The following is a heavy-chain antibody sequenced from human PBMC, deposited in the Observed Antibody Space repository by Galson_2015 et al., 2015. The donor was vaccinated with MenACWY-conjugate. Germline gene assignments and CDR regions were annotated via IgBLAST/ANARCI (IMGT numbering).Heavy chain of an antibody. CDR3: ASQALRAAAGYED. V-gene: IGHV5-10-1*01. J-gene: IGHJ4*02. D-gene: IGHD6-13*01. Sequence: DPSDSYTNYSPSFQGHVTISADKSISTAYLQWSSLKASDTAMYYCASQALRAAAGYEDWGQGTLVTVSS. CDR2: DPSDSYT.